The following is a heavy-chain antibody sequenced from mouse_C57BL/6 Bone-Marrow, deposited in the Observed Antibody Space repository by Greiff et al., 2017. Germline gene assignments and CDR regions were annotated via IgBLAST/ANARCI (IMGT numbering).Heavy chain of an antibody. J-gene: IGHJ2*01. CDR3: SQAGRGDY. V-gene: IGHV1-5*01. CDR2: IYPGNSDT. CDR1: GYTFTSYW. Sequence: EVQLQQPGPVLARPGASVKMSCKTSGYTFTSYWMHWVKQRPGQGLEWIGAIYPGNSDTSYNQKFKGKAKLTADTSASTAYMELSSLTNEDSAVYYCSQAGRGDYWGQGTTLTVSS.